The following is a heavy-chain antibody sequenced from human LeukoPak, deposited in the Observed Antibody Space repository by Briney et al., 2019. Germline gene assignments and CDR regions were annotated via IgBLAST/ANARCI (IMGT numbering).Heavy chain of an antibody. CDR2: ISYDGSNK. CDR1: GFTFGTYA. CDR3: TREMATITPRGY. Sequence: GGSLRLSCAASGFTFGTYAMHWVRQAPGKGLEWVTVISYDGSNKCYADSVKGRFTVSRDNSKNTLYLQMNSLRPEDTAVYYCTREMATITPRGYWGQGTLVTVSS. D-gene: IGHD5-24*01. J-gene: IGHJ4*02. V-gene: IGHV3-30*04.